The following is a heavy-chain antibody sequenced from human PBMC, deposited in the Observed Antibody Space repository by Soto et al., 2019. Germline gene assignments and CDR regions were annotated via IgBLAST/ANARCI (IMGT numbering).Heavy chain of an antibody. Sequence: QVQVVQSGPEMRKPGASVRVSCKASGDTFIKNTISWVRQAPGQGLEWMGWITGDKGTTDYAENLRDRVTMTKDTSTTTAYMELRRLTSDDTAVYYCAGWTGYGRDDFDTWGHGTRVTVSS. D-gene: IGHD3-9*01. CDR2: ITGDKGTT. CDR1: GDTFIKNT. CDR3: AGWTGYGRDDFDT. V-gene: IGHV1-18*04. J-gene: IGHJ3*02.